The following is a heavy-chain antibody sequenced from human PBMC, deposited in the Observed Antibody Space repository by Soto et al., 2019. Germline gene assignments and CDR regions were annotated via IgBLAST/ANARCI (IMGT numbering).Heavy chain of an antibody. CDR2: TYFNGST. V-gene: IGHV4-59*01. Sequence: QLQLQESGPGLVKPSETLSLSCIVSGGSISHYPWSWIRQSPGKGLQWIGYTYFNGSTKYNPSLRSRASISVDMSKNRLSLTLTSVTAADTAVYYCARSFYPWGQGTLVTVSS. J-gene: IGHJ5*02. CDR3: ARSFYP. CDR1: GGSISHYP.